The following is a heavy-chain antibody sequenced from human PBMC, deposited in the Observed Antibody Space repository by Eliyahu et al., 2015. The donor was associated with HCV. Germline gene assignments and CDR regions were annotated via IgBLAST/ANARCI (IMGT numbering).Heavy chain of an antibody. J-gene: IGHJ4*02. D-gene: IGHD3-22*01. V-gene: IGHV3-49*04. CDR2: IRSKAYGGTT. CDR1: GFTFGDYA. CDR3: TREGDMIVAY. Sequence: EVQLVESGGGLVQPGRSLRLSCTASGFTFGDYAMSWVRQAPGKGLEWVGFIRSKAYGGTTEYAASVKGRFTISRDDSKSIAYLQMNSLKTEDTAVYYCTREGDMIVAYWGQGTLVTVSS.